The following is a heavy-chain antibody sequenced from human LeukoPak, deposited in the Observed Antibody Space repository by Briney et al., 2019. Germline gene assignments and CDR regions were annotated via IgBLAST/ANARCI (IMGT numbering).Heavy chain of an antibody. V-gene: IGHV5-51*01. CDR3: ARRASAPDYYGMDV. Sequence: GESLKISCRGSGYKFSNHWIGWVRQMPGKGLEWMGIIYTGDSDNSDTRYSPSFLGQVTISLNKSISTAYLQWSSLKASDAAMYYCARRASAPDYYGMDVWGQGTTVTVSS. CDR2: IYTGDSDNSDT. CDR1: GYKFSNHW. J-gene: IGHJ6*02.